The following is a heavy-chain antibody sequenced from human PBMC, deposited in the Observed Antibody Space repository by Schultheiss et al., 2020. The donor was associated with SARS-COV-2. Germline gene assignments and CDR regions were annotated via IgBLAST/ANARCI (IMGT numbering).Heavy chain of an antibody. CDR1: GGSISSSSYY. D-gene: IGHD2-15*01. CDR2: IYTSGST. Sequence: SETLSLTCTVSGGSISSSSYYWGWIRQPPGKGLEWIGSIYTSGSTNYNPSLKSRVTISVDTSKNQFSLKLSSVTAADTAVYYCAATEDIVLLVASYWGQGILVTVSS. J-gene: IGHJ4*01. CDR3: AATEDIVLLVASY. V-gene: IGHV4-39*01.